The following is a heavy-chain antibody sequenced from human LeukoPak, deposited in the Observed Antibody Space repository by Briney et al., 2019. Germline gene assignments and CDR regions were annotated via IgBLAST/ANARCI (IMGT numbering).Heavy chain of an antibody. D-gene: IGHD7-27*01. CDR3: ARGWGERPPGY. CDR1: GGSISSYF. J-gene: IGHJ4*02. CDR2: IHTSGST. V-gene: IGHV4-4*07. Sequence: SETLSLTCTVSGGSISSYFCSWIRQPAGKGLEWIGRIHTSGSTNYNSSLKSRVTMPVDTSKNQFSLKLTSVTAADTAVYYCARGWGERPPGYWGQGSRVTVSS.